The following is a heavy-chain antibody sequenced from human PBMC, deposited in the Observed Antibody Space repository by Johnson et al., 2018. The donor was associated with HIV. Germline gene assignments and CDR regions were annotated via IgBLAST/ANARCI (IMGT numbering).Heavy chain of an antibody. D-gene: IGHD2-21*02. CDR2: MSYDGRNK. Sequence: QVLLVESGGGLVQPGGSLRLSCAASGFTFSSYAMHWVRQAPGKGLEWVAVMSYDGRNKDYADSVKGRFTISRDNSKNTLYLQMNSLRAEDTAVYYCAKDLVVTAPGAFDIWGQGTMVTVSS. CDR1: GFTFSSYA. J-gene: IGHJ3*02. V-gene: IGHV3-30*04. CDR3: AKDLVVTAPGAFDI.